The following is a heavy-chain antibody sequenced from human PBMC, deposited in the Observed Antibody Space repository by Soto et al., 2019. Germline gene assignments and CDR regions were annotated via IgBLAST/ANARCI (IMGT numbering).Heavy chain of an antibody. CDR2: ISSSSSYI. J-gene: IGHJ3*02. CDR1: GFTFSSYS. CDR3: ARVQTPVGAFDI. D-gene: IGHD4-17*01. V-gene: IGHV3-21*01. Sequence: GGSLRLSCAASGFTFSSYSMNWVRQAPGKGLEWVSSISSSSSYIYYADSVKGQFTISRDNAKNSLYLQMNSLRAEDTAVYYCARVQTPVGAFDIWGQGTMVTVSS.